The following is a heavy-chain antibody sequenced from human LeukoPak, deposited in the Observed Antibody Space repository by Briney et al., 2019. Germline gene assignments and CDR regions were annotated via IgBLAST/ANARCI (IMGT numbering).Heavy chain of an antibody. D-gene: IGHD7-27*01. CDR2: IYYTET. Sequence: SETLSLTCTVSGGSVSNYYWIWIRQSPGKGLEWIGYIYYTETSYNPSLKSRVTISADTSKNQFSLNLYSVTAADTAVYYCATRKLGNDYWGQRTLVTASS. V-gene: IGHV4-59*02. CDR1: GGSVSNYY. J-gene: IGHJ4*02. CDR3: ATRKLGNDY.